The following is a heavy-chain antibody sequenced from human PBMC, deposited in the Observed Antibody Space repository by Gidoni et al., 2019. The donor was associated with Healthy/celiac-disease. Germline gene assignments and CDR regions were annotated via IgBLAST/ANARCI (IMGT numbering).Heavy chain of an antibody. CDR1: GFTFRRYA. J-gene: IGHJ6*02. Sequence: EVQLLESGGGLVQPGGPLRLSCAASGFTFRRYAMSWVRQAPGKGLEWVSAISGSGGSTYYADSVKGRFTISRDNSKNTLYLQMNSLRAEDTAVYYCAKGDGDYYYYYYGMDVWGQGTTVTVSS. D-gene: IGHD4-17*01. V-gene: IGHV3-23*01. CDR2: ISGSGGST. CDR3: AKGDGDYYYYYYGMDV.